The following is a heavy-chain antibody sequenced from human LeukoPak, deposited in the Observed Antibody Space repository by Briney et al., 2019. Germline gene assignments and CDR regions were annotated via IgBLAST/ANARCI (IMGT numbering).Heavy chain of an antibody. CDR1: GXSISTYY. J-gene: IGHJ4*02. V-gene: IGHV4-59*08. Sequence: PSETLSLTCTVSGXSISTYYWTWIRQPPGKGLEWIGSISYSGSTNYSPSLEGRVTMSVDTSKNQFSLKLSSVTAADTALYYCASAPRQGSIGGLDYWGQGTLVTVSS. CDR3: ASAPRQGSIGGLDY. CDR2: ISYSGST. D-gene: IGHD3-16*01.